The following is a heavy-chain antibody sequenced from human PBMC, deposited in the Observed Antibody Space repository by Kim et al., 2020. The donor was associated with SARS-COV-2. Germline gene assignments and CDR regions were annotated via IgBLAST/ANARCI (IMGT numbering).Heavy chain of an antibody. CDR3: ARWPGADFWSGSYYYGMDV. V-gene: IGHV4-4*09. D-gene: IGHD3-3*01. Sequence: PSLKSRVTISVDTSKNQFSLKLSSVTAADTAVYYCARWPGADFWSGSYYYGMDVWGQGTTVTVSS. J-gene: IGHJ6*02.